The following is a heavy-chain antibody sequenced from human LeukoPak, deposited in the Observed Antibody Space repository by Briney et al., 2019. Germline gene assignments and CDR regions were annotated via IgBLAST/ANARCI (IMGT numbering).Heavy chain of an antibody. D-gene: IGHD5-18*01. CDR1: GFTFDDYG. V-gene: IGHV3-20*04. J-gene: IGHJ6*03. CDR2: INWNGGST. Sequence: GGSLGLSCAASGFTFDDYGMSWVRQAPGKGLEWVSGINWNGGSTGYADSVKGRFTISRDNAKNSLYLQMNSLRAEDTALYYCARKGYSYGYYYYMDVWGKGTTVTVSS. CDR3: ARKGYSYGYYYYMDV.